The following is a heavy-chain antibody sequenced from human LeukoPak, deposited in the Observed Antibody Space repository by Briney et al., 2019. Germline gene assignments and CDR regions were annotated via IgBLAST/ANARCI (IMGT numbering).Heavy chain of an antibody. D-gene: IGHD2-2*02. V-gene: IGHV3-48*04. Sequence: GGSLRLSCAASGFTFSSYSMNWVRQAPGKGLEWVSYISSSSSTIYYADSVKGRFTISRDNAKNSLYLQMNSLRAEDTAVYYCARVIVVVPAAIRGHANDAFDIWGQGTMVTISS. CDR2: ISSSSSTI. CDR1: GFTFSSYS. CDR3: ARVIVVVPAAIRGHANDAFDI. J-gene: IGHJ3*02.